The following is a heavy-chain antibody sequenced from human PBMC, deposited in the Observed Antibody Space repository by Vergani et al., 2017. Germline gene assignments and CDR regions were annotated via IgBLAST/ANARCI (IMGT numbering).Heavy chain of an antibody. V-gene: IGHV4-39*07. CDR3: ARRSGIVYDIFSGTQYFFDF. J-gene: IGHJ4*02. CDR2: IYYSGST. CDR1: NDSVSNTFYY. Sequence: QVQLQESGPGLVKPSETLSLTCTVSNDSVSNTFYYWGWIRQTPGKGLEWIGSIYYSGSTNYNPSLKSRVTISVDTSKNHFSLRLNSLTAADTAVYYCARRSGIVYDIFSGTQYFFDFWGQGTLVTVSS. D-gene: IGHD3-9*01.